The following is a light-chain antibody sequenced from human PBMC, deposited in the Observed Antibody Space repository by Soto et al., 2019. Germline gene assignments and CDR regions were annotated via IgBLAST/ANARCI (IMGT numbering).Light chain of an antibody. CDR2: AAS. CDR1: QGISNY. J-gene: IGKJ2*01. CDR3: QKYNSAPPT. V-gene: IGKV1-27*01. Sequence: IQMTQSPSSLSASVGDRVTITCRARQGISNYLAWYQQKPGKVPKLLIYAASTLQSGVPSRFSGSGSGTDFTLTISSLQPEDVATYYCQKYNSAPPTFGQGTKLEIK.